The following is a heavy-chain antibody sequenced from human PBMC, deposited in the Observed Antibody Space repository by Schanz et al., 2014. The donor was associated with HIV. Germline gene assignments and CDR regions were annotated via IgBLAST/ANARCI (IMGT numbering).Heavy chain of an antibody. V-gene: IGHV4-34*01. CDR1: GGSFSGYY. D-gene: IGHD6-25*01. Sequence: QVQLHQWGAGLLKPSETLSLTCDVSGGSFSGYYWIWLRRSPGKGLEWIGEINHSGRTGYKSTPKSRVTISTNPSTNQFSLTLASVSAADTGVYYCARGRIAADLKFWGQGTLVTVSS. CDR2: INHSGRT. J-gene: IGHJ4*02. CDR3: ARGRIAADLKF.